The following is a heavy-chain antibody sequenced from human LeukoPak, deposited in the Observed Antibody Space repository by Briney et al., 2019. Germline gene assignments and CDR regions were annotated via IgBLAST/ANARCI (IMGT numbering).Heavy chain of an antibody. CDR3: ARGRWDYSKGLGY. V-gene: IGHV4-59*01. CDR2: IYYSGST. Sequence: SETLSLTCTVSGGSISSYYWSWIRQPPGKGLEWIGYIYYSGSTNYNPSLKSRVTISVDTSKNQFSLRLSSVTAADTAVYYCARGRWDYSKGLGYWGQGTLVTVSS. J-gene: IGHJ4*02. CDR1: GGSISSYY. D-gene: IGHD4-11*01.